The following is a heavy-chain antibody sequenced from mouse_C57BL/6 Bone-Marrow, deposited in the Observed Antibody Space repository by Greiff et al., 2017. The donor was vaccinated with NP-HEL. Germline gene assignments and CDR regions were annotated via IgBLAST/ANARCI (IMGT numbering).Heavy chain of an antibody. V-gene: IGHV7-1*01. D-gene: IGHD4-1*01. J-gene: IGHJ1*03. CDR2: SRNKANDYTT. Sequence: EVMLVESGGGLVQSGRSLRLSCATSGFTFSDFYMEWVRQAPGKGLEWIAASRNKANDYTTEYSASVKGRFIVSRDTSQSILYLQMNARRAEDTAIYYCARDLTGDWYFEVWGTGTTVTVSS. CDR3: ARDLTGDWYFEV. CDR1: GFTFSDFY.